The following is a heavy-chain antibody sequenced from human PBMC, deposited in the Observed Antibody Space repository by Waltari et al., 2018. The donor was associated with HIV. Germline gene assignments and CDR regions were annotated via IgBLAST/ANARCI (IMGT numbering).Heavy chain of an antibody. CDR1: GFTFRSSA. D-gene: IGHD3-22*01. Sequence: QVQLVASGGGVVQPGRSLRLSCAAPGFTFRSSAMHWVRQAPGKGLEWVAVISYDGNNIEYADSVKGRFTISRDNSKNTLYLQMNSLRAEDTALYYCARDPRALIIVTTFSYGVDVWGQGTAVTVSS. CDR2: ISYDGNNI. J-gene: IGHJ6*02. CDR3: ARDPRALIIVTTFSYGVDV. V-gene: IGHV3-30*07.